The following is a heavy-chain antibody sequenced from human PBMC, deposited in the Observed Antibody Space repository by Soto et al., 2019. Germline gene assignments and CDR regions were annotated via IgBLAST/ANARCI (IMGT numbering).Heavy chain of an antibody. CDR3: ARSSGYSSGWYDF. Sequence: SDTLSLTCTVSGGSLSRYYWNWIRQPPGKELEWIGYIYYSGSTNYNPSLKSRVTMSVDTSKKQFSLKLTSVTAADTAVYYCARSSGYSSGWYDFWGQGTLVTVSS. CDR2: IYYSGST. D-gene: IGHD6-19*01. V-gene: IGHV4-59*01. J-gene: IGHJ4*02. CDR1: GGSLSRYY.